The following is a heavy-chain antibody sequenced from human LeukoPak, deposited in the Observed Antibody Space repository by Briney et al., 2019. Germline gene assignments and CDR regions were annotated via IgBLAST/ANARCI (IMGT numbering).Heavy chain of an antibody. Sequence: GASVKVSCKASGYTFTSYGISWVRHAPGQGLELMGWISAYNGNTNYAQKLQGRVTMTTDTSTSTAYMELRSLRSDDTAVYYCARDQGSSSGGAFGYWGQGTLVTVSS. D-gene: IGHD6-19*01. CDR3: ARDQGSSSGGAFGY. J-gene: IGHJ4*02. CDR2: ISAYNGNT. CDR1: GYTFTSYG. V-gene: IGHV1-18*01.